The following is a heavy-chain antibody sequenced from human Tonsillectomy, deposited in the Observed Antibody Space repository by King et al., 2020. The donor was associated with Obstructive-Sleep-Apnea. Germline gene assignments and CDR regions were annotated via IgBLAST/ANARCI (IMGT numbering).Heavy chain of an antibody. J-gene: IGHJ4*02. Sequence: VQLQESGPGLVKPSETLSLTCTVSGGSLSSYYWTWIRQPPGKGLEWIGFIYYSGSTYYNPSLKSRVTISIDTSKNQFSLKLSSVTAADTDVYYCARSRGYNYAFDYWGQGTLVTVSS. CDR1: GGSLSSYY. CDR2: IYYSGST. CDR3: ARSRGYNYAFDY. D-gene: IGHD5-18*01. V-gene: IGHV4-59*01.